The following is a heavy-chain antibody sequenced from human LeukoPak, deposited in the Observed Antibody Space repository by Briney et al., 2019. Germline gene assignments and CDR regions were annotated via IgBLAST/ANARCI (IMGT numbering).Heavy chain of an antibody. D-gene: IGHD2-2*02. J-gene: IGHJ6*03. V-gene: IGHV4-34*01. CDR2: INHSGST. CDR1: GGSFSGYY. Sequence: SETLSLTCAVYGGSFSGYYWSWIRQPPGKGLEWIGEINHSGSTNYNPSLKSRVTISVDTSKNQFSLKLSSVTAADTAVYYCARDRGYCSSTSCYNRHYYYYYYMDVWGKGTTVTISS. CDR3: ARDRGYCSSTSCYNRHYYYYYYMDV.